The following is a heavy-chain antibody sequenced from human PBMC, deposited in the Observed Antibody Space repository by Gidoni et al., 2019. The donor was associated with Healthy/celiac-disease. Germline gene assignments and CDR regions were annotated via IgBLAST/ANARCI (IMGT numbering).Heavy chain of an antibody. Sequence: EVQLLESGGGLVQPGGSLRLSGAATGFTFSSYAMSWVRQAPGKGLEWVSAISCSGGSTYYADSVKGRFTISRDNSNNTLYLQMNSLRAEDTAVYYCAKDRSSGWPFDYWGQGTLVTVSS. V-gene: IGHV3-23*01. CDR1: GFTFSSYA. CDR2: ISCSGGST. CDR3: AKDRSSGWPFDY. D-gene: IGHD6-19*01. J-gene: IGHJ4*02.